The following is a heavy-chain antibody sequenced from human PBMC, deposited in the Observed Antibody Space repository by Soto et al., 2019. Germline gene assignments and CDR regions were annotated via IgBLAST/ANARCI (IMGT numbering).Heavy chain of an antibody. D-gene: IGHD5-12*01. J-gene: IGHJ4*02. CDR1: GFTFSSYG. CDR3: AKRGGYSGVDY. V-gene: IGHV3-30*18. CDR2: ISYDGSNK. Sequence: QVQLVESGGGVVQPGRSLRLSCAASGFTFSSYGMHWVRQAPGKGLEWVAVISYDGSNKYYADSVKGRFTISRDNSKNTLYLQMNSLRAEDTAVYYCAKRGGYSGVDYWGQGTLVTVSS.